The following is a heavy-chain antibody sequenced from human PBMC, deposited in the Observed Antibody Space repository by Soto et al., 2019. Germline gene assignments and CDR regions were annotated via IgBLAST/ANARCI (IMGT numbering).Heavy chain of an antibody. J-gene: IGHJ2*01. CDR3: ATANFQSRDCYYWADFDL. D-gene: IGHD2-21*01. CDR2: IIPILGIA. Sequence: QVQLVQSGAEVKKPGSSVKVSCKASGGTFSSYTISWVRQAPGQGLEWMGRIIPILGIANYAQKFQGRVTITADKSTSTAYMERSSLRSEDTAVYYCATANFQSRDCYYWADFDLWGRGTLVTVSS. V-gene: IGHV1-69*02. CDR1: GGTFSSYT.